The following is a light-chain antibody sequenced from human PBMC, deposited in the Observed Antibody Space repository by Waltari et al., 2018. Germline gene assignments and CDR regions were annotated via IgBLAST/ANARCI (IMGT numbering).Light chain of an antibody. V-gene: IGLV1-40*01. CDR1: RSNIGARYD. Sequence: QSVLTQPPSVSGAPGQRVTIPCPGSRSNIGARYDVHWYQQLPGTAPKLLIYDSTNRPSGVPYRFSGSKSGTSASLTIAGLQAEDEADYYCQSYDYMLSGSRVFGGGTKLTVL. CDR2: DST. CDR3: QSYDYMLSGSRV. J-gene: IGLJ3*02.